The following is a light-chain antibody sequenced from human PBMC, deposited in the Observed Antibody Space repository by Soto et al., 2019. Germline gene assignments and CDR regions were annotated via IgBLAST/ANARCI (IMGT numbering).Light chain of an antibody. CDR3: CSYASSTIYV. J-gene: IGLJ1*01. V-gene: IGLV2-14*03. CDR2: DVT. CDR1: SIDVGGYNF. Sequence: QSALTQPASLSGSPGQSITISCTGTSIDVGGYNFVSWYQQLPGNAPKLLIHDVTLRPSVVSDRFSGSKSGTTASLTISRLQAEDEADYYCCSYASSTIYVFGTGTKLTVL.